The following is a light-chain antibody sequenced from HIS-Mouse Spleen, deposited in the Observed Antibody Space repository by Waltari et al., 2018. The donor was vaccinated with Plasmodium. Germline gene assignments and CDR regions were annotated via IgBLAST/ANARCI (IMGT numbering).Light chain of an antibody. Sequence: VMTQSPATLSVSPGERATISCTGSSSNIGAGYDVHWYQQLPGTAPKLLIYGNSNRPSGVPDRCSGSKSGTSASLAITGLQAEDEADYYCQSYDSSLSGYVFGTGTKVTVL. V-gene: IGLV1-40*01. CDR1: SSNIGAGYD. CDR2: GNS. J-gene: IGLJ1*01. CDR3: QSYDSSLSGYV.